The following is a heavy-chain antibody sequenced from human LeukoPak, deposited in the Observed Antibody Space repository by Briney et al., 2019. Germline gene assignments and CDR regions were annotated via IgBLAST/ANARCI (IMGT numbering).Heavy chain of an antibody. D-gene: IGHD4-11*01. CDR2: INWNGGGT. V-gene: IGHV3-20*01. CDR3: ARALSGDYRDAFDI. J-gene: IGHJ3*02. Sequence: GGSLRLSCAASGFTFDDYGMSWVRQAPGKGLEWVSGINWNGGGTGYADSVKGRFTISRDNAKNSLYLQMNSLRAEDTALYHCARALSGDYRDAFDIWGQGTMVTVSS. CDR1: GFTFDDYG.